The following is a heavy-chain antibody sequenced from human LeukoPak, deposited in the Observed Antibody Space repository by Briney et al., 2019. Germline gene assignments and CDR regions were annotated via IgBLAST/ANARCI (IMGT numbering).Heavy chain of an antibody. CDR3: ARSSMVRGIIMVQFDP. V-gene: IGHV1-2*02. CDR2: INPNSGGT. CDR1: GYTFTGYY. Sequence: ASVKVSCKASGYTFTGYYMHWVRQAPGQGLEWMGWINPNSGGTNYAQKFQGRVTMTRDTSISTAYMELSRLRSDDTAVYYCARSSMVRGIIMVQFDPWGQGTLVTVSS. J-gene: IGHJ5*02. D-gene: IGHD3-10*01.